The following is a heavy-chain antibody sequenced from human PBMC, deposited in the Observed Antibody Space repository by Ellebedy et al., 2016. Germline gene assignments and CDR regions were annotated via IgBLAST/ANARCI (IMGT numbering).Heavy chain of an antibody. CDR3: ARGGRVLAHGHFDR. CDR1: GSTFSNSW. D-gene: IGHD6-25*01. Sequence: GGSLRLSCAASGSTFSNSWMAWVRQAPGKGLEWLAIIKDDGRETYYLGSVGGRATISRDNDKDSLVLEMNSLTAEDTALYYCARGGRVLAHGHFDRWGLGTRVTVSS. V-gene: IGHV3-7*03. CDR2: IKDDGRET. J-gene: IGHJ4*02.